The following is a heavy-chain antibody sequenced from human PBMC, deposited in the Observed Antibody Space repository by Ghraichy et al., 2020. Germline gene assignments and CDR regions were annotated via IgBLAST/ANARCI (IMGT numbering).Heavy chain of an antibody. CDR3: ARDQLGVGRARFLEWLAPYYYGMDV. CDR1: GFTFSSYE. D-gene: IGHD3-3*01. J-gene: IGHJ6*02. Sequence: GGSLRLSCAASGFTFSSYEMNWVRQAPGKGLEWVSYISSSGSTIYYADSVKGRFTISRDNAKNSLYLQMNSLRAEDTAVYYCARDQLGVGRARFLEWLAPYYYGMDVWGQGTTVTVSS. CDR2: ISSSGSTI. V-gene: IGHV3-48*03.